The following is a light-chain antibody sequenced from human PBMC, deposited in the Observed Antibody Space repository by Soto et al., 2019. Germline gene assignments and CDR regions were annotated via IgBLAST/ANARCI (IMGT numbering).Light chain of an antibody. J-gene: IGLJ3*02. Sequence: QSVLTQPRSVSGSPGQSVTISCTGSDSDIGNYIYVSWYQVHPGKAPKLIIYDVTKRPSGVPDRFSGSRSGTSASLAISGLQSDDEAVYFCSTWDDSLNGWVFGGGTKVTVL. CDR2: DVT. CDR1: DSDIGNYIY. V-gene: IGLV2-11*01. CDR3: STWDDSLNGWV.